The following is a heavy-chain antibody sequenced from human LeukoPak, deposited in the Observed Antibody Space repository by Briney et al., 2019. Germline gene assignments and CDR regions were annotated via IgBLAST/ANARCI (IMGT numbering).Heavy chain of an antibody. J-gene: IGHJ4*02. Sequence: GGSLRLSCAASGFTFSNYWMHWVRQAPGKGLVWVSRINSDGINTSYADSVKGRFTISRDNAKNSLYLQMNSLRAEDTAIYYCARQSGTMVTTRFDYWGQGTLVTVSS. V-gene: IGHV3-74*01. CDR1: GFTFSNYW. CDR3: ARQSGTMVTTRFDY. D-gene: IGHD4-17*01. CDR2: INSDGINT.